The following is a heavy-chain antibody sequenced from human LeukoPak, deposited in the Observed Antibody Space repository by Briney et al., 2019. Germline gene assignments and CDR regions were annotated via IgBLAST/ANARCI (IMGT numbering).Heavy chain of an antibody. CDR2: INHSGST. D-gene: IGHD6-13*01. CDR1: GGSFSGYY. Sequence: PSETLSLTCAVYGGSFSGYYWSWIRQPPGKGLEWIGEINHSGSTNYNPSLKSRVIISVDTSKNQFSLKLSSVTAADTAVYYCARACGSSWYGWFDPWGQGTLVTVSS. V-gene: IGHV4-34*01. J-gene: IGHJ5*02. CDR3: ARACGSSWYGWFDP.